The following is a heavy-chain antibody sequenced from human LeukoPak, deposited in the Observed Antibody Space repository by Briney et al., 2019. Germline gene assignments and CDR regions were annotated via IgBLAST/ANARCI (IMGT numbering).Heavy chain of an antibody. CDR2: INPNSGGT. CDR3: ARVTSPRLRYFDWLPYYYYYMDV. Sequence: GASVKVSCKASGYTFTGYYMHWVRQAPGQGLEWMGWINPNSGGTNYAQKFQGRVTMTRDTSISTAYMELRSLRSDDTAVYYCARVTSPRLRYFDWLPYYYYYMDVWGKGTTVTISS. J-gene: IGHJ6*03. D-gene: IGHD3-9*01. CDR1: GYTFTGYY. V-gene: IGHV1-2*02.